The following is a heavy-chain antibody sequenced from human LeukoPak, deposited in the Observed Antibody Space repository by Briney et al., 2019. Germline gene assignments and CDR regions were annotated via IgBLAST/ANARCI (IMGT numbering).Heavy chain of an antibody. CDR3: ARISGGYYAVDI. Sequence: PGGSLRLSCAASGFTFSSYGMHWVRQAPGKGLEWVAVIWYDGSNKYYADSVKGRFTITRDNSKNTLYLQMNSLRAEDTAVYYCARISGGYYAVDIWGQGTMVTVSS. CDR2: IWYDGSNK. D-gene: IGHD3-22*01. J-gene: IGHJ3*02. V-gene: IGHV3-33*01. CDR1: GFTFSSYG.